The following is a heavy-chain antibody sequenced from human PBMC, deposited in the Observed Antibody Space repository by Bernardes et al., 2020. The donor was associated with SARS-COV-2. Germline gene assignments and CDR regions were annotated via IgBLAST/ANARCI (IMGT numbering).Heavy chain of an antibody. CDR1: GYTFTGYY. Sequence: ASVKVSCKASGYTFTGYYIHWVRQAPGQGLEWMGGINPNSGGTNYAQKFQGRVTITRNTSISTAYMELSWLRSDDTAVYYCASEGVGTTRYFDYWGQGTLVTVSS. J-gene: IGHJ4*02. CDR3: ASEGVGTTRYFDY. D-gene: IGHD1-26*01. CDR2: INPNSGGT. V-gene: IGHV1-2*02.